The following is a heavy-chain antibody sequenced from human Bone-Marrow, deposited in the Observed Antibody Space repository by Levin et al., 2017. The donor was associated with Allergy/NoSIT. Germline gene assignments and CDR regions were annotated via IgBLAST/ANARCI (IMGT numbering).Heavy chain of an antibody. CDR2: INAGNGNT. V-gene: IGHV1-3*01. Sequence: GESLKISCKASGYTFTSYAMHWVRQAPGQRLEWMGWINAGNGNTKYSQKFQGRVTITRDTSASTAYMELSSLRSEDTAVYYCARGRGSSSWYNWFDPWGQGTLVTVSS. CDR3: ARGRGSSSWYNWFDP. D-gene: IGHD6-13*01. CDR1: GYTFTSYA. J-gene: IGHJ5*02.